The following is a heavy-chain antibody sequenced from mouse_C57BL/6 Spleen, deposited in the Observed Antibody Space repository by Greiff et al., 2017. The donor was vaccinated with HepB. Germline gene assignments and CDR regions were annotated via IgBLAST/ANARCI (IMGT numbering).Heavy chain of an antibody. J-gene: IGHJ2*01. D-gene: IGHD1-1*01. CDR2: IYPRSGNT. V-gene: IGHV1-81*01. CDR3: ARGITTVVAGDFDY. CDR1: GYTFTSYG. Sequence: VQRVESGAELARPGASVKLSCKASGYTFTSYGISWVKQRTGQGLEWIGEIYPRSGNTYYNEKFKGKATLTADKSSSTAYMELRSLTSEDSAVYFCARGITTVVAGDFDYWGQGTTLTVSS.